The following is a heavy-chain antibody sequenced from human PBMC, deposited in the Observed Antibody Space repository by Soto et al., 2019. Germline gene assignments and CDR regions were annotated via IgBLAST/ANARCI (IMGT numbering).Heavy chain of an antibody. Sequence: QVQLQESGPGLVKPSETLSLTCNVSGGSISSYYWSWIRQTAGKGLEWIGRIYSSGGTNYNPSLKSRVTMSVDTSKNQFSLKLSSVTAADTAVYYCARENYAAAAGTYRGHYYGMDVWGQGTTVTVSS. V-gene: IGHV4-4*07. CDR1: GGSISSYY. CDR3: ARENYAAAAGTYRGHYYGMDV. J-gene: IGHJ6*02. CDR2: IYSSGGT. D-gene: IGHD6-13*01.